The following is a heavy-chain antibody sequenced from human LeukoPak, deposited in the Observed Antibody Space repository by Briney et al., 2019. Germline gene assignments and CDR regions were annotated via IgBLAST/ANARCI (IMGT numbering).Heavy chain of an antibody. CDR1: GGSISSYY. CDR2: IYYSGST. CDR3: ARGSGGYDYADYYYGMDV. Sequence: SETLSLTCTVSGGSISSYYWSWIRQPPGKGLEWIGYIYYSGSTNYSPSLKSRVTISVDTSKNQFSLKLSSVTAADTAVYYCARGSGGYDYADYYYGMDVWGQGTTVTVSS. V-gene: IGHV4-59*01. J-gene: IGHJ6*02. D-gene: IGHD5-12*01.